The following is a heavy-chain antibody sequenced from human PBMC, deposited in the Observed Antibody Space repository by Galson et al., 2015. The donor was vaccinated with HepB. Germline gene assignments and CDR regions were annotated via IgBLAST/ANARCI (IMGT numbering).Heavy chain of an antibody. CDR3: AKITNEGITISSGWGY. J-gene: IGHJ4*02. Sequence: SLRLSCATSGFTFSTYAMNWVRQAPGKGLEWVAAISGNDAKTYYADSVKGRFTISRDNSKNTLYLQMNSLTAEDTAVYYCAKITNEGITISSGWGYSGRGSLVTVSS. CDR2: ISGNDAKT. CDR1: GFTFSTYA. D-gene: IGHD3-10*01. V-gene: IGHV3-23*01.